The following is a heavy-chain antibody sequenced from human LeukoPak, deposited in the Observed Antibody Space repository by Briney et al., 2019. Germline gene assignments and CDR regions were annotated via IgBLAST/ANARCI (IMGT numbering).Heavy chain of an antibody. CDR3: AKGVFAMAWAPADY. CDR2: ISGNDGNT. Sequence: GSLRLSCAASGFTFSSYAMSWVHQAPGRGLEWVSSISGNDGNTNYAGSVKGRFTISRDNSKNTLYLQMNSLRAEDTAVYYCAKGVFAMAWAPADYWGQGALVTVSS. D-gene: IGHD5-24*01. J-gene: IGHJ4*02. CDR1: GFTFSSYA. V-gene: IGHV3-23*01.